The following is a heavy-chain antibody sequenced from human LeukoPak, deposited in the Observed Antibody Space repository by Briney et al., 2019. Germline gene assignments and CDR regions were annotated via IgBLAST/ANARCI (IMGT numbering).Heavy chain of an antibody. Sequence: GGSLRLSCAASGFIFDDYAMHWVRQAPGKGLVWVSRINTDGSSTSYADSVKGRFTISRDNAKNTLYLQMNSLRAEDTAVYYCAREGDGYNNYFDYWGQGTLVTVSS. D-gene: IGHD5-24*01. CDR1: GFIFDDYA. CDR3: AREGDGYNNYFDY. V-gene: IGHV3-74*01. CDR2: INTDGSST. J-gene: IGHJ4*02.